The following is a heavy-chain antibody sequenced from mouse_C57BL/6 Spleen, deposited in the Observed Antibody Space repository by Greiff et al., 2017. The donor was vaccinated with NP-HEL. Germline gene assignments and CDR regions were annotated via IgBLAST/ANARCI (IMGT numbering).Heavy chain of an antibody. V-gene: IGHV1-69*01. D-gene: IGHD1-1*01. J-gene: IGHJ2*01. CDR1: GYTFTSYW. Sequence: QVQLQQPGAELVMPGASVKLSCKASGYTFTSYWMHWVKQRPGQGLEWIGEIDPSDSYTNYNQKFKGKSTLTVDKSSSTAYMQLSSLTSEDSAVYYCARILSPYSFDYWGQGTTLTVSS. CDR3: ARILSPYSFDY. CDR2: IDPSDSYT.